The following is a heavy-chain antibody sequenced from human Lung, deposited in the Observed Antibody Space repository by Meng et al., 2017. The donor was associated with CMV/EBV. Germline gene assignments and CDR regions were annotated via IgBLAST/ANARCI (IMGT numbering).Heavy chain of an antibody. Sequence: GGSLRLXCAASGFSFSDYYMTWIRQAPGKGLEWVSYISSSYAVDYADSLKGRFTISRDNAKNSLYLQMNSLRAEDTAVYYCARVLLDVRGWYYQGMDVWGQGXTVTVSS. V-gene: IGHV3-69-1*01. CDR3: ARVLLDVRGWYYQGMDV. CDR2: ISSSYAV. CDR1: GFSFSDYY. D-gene: IGHD6-19*01. J-gene: IGHJ6*02.